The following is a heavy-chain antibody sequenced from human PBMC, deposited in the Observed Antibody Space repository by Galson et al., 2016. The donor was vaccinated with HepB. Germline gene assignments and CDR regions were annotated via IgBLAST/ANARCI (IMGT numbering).Heavy chain of an antibody. J-gene: IGHJ4*02. CDR1: GYSFTYYH. Sequence: SVKVSCKASGYSFTYYHVHWVRQAPGQGLEYMGMINTNNGDTYYARKFQGRVTFTRDTSTTTADMELNSLRSEDSAVFFCAREYHGTLYFDYWGQGTRVTVSS. D-gene: IGHD3-16*01. CDR3: AREYHGTLYFDY. CDR2: INTNNGDT. V-gene: IGHV1-46*01.